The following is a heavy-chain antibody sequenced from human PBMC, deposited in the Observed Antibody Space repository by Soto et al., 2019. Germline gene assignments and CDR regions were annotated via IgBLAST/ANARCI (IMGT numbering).Heavy chain of an antibody. V-gene: IGHV4-59*12. CDR1: GGSISSYY. CDR3: ARGGNYGGNYFDY. D-gene: IGHD4-17*01. Sequence: SETLSLTCTVSGGSISSYYWSWIRQPPGKGLEWIGYIYYSGSTNYNPSLKSRVTISVDTSKNQFSLKLSSVTAADTAVYSCARGGNYGGNYFDYWGHGTLVTVSS. J-gene: IGHJ4*01. CDR2: IYYSGST.